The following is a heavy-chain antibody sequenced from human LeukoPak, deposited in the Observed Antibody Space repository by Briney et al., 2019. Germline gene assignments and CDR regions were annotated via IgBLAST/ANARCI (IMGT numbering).Heavy chain of an antibody. V-gene: IGHV4-59*01. D-gene: IGHD5-24*01. CDR3: ARARDGYNYYYYMDV. J-gene: IGHJ6*03. CDR2: IHYSGST. Sequence: SETLSLTCTVSGGSINNYYWSWIRQPPGKGLEWIGYIHYSGSTHYNPSLKSRVTISVDTSKNEFSLKLSSVTAADTAVYYCARARDGYNYYYYMDVWGKGTTVTVSS. CDR1: GGSINNYY.